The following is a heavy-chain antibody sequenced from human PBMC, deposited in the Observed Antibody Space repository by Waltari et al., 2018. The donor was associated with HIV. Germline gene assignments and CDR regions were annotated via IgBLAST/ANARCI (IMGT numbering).Heavy chain of an antibody. J-gene: IGHJ5*02. D-gene: IGHD2-2*01. CDR3: ARNRRCSSTSCYARGFDP. CDR1: GGTFSSYA. Sequence: QVQLVQSGAEVKKPGSSVKVSCKASGGTFSSYAISWVRQAPGQGLEWMGGIIPIFGTANYAQKFQGRFTITADESTSTAYMELSSLRSEDTAVYYCARNRRCSSTSCYARGFDPWGQGTLVTVSS. CDR2: IIPIFGTA. V-gene: IGHV1-69*01.